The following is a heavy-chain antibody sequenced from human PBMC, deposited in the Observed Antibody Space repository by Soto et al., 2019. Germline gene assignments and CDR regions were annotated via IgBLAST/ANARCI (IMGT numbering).Heavy chain of an antibody. Sequence: PGGSLRLSCAASGFTFSSYEMNWVRQAPGKGLEWVSYISSSGSTIYYADSVKGRFTISRDNAKNSLYLQINSLRAEDTAVYYCASISGWIDYWGQGTLVTAPQ. CDR1: GFTFSSYE. CDR3: ASISGWIDY. CDR2: ISSSGSTI. J-gene: IGHJ4*02. D-gene: IGHD6-19*01. V-gene: IGHV3-48*03.